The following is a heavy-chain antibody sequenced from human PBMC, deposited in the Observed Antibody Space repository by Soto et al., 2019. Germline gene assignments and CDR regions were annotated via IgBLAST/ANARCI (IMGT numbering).Heavy chain of an antibody. D-gene: IGHD6-6*01. CDR2: INPNSGGT. CDR1: GYTFTGYY. V-gene: IGHV1-2*04. CDR3: ARGGIAARLRPKNWFDP. J-gene: IGHJ5*02. Sequence: QVQLVQSGAEVKKPGASVKVSCKASGYTFTGYYMHWVRQAPGQGLEWMGWINPNSGGTNYAQRYQGWVTMTRGTSISPAYMELSRLRSDDTAVYYCARGGIAARLRPKNWFDPWGQGTLVTVSS.